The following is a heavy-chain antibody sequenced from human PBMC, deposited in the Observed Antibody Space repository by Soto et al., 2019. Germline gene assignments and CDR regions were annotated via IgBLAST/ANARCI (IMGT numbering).Heavy chain of an antibody. Sequence: PGGSLRLSCAASGFTFSSYGMHWVRQAPGKGLEWVAVISYDGRNKYCADSVKGRFTISRDNSKNTVYLQMNSLRAEDTAVYYCVADYVATDTFDIWGQGTMVTVS. D-gene: IGHD3-10*02. CDR2: ISYDGRNK. CDR3: VADYVATDTFDI. V-gene: IGHV3-30*03. CDR1: GFTFSSYG. J-gene: IGHJ3*02.